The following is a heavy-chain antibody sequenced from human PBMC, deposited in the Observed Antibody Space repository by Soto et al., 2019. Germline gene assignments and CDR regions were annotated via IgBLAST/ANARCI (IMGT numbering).Heavy chain of an antibody. V-gene: IGHV4-59*01. Sequence: QVQLQESGPGLVKPSETLSLTCTVPGGSISSYYWSWIRQPPGKGLEWIGYIYYSGSTNYNPSLKSRVTISVDTSKNQFSLKLSSVTAADTAVYYCARTPHYWGQGTLVTVSS. CDR2: IYYSGST. CDR3: ARTPHY. CDR1: GGSISSYY. J-gene: IGHJ4*02.